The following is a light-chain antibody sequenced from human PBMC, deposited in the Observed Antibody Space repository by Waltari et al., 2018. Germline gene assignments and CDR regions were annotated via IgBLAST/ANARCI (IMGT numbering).Light chain of an antibody. V-gene: IGKV1-39*01. CDR1: QSISSY. CDR3: QQSYSTPGT. Sequence: DIHMTHSPSSLSASVGDRVTIPFRASQSISSYLNWYQQKPGKAPKLLIYAASSLQSGVPSRFSGSGSGTDFTLTISSLQPEDFATYYCQQSYSTPGTFGQGTKVEIK. CDR2: AAS. J-gene: IGKJ1*01.